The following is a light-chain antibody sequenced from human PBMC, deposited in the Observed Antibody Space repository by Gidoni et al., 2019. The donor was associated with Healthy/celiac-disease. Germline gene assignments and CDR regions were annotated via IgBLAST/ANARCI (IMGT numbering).Light chain of an antibody. CDR2: GAS. CDR3: QQYNNWPPLVT. V-gene: IGKV3-15*01. Sequence: EIVMTKSPATLSVSPGERATLPCRARQSISSNLAWYQQKPGQAPRLLIYGASTRATGIPARFSGSGSGTEFTLTISILHSEDFAVYYCQQYNNWPPLVTFGGGTQVEIK. CDR1: QSISSN. J-gene: IGKJ4*01.